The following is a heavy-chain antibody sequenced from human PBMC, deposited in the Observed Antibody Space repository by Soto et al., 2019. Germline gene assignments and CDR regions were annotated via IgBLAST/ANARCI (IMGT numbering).Heavy chain of an antibody. D-gene: IGHD1-1*01. V-gene: IGHV3-66*01. Sequence: EVQLVESGGGLVQPGESLRLSCAASGFTVSRNYRIWVRQPPGQGLEWVSLIYSGGGTSYAVSVKGRFTISGDNSKDTLYLQMNSLRAEDTAVYYCAGGNNVLERVWGQGTLVTVSS. J-gene: IGHJ4*02. CDR1: GFTVSRNY. CDR2: IYSGGGT. CDR3: AGGNNVLERV.